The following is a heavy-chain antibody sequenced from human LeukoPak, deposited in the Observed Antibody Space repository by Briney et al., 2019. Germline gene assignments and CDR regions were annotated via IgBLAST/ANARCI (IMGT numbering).Heavy chain of an antibody. CDR1: GYTFTSYG. Sequence: ASVKVSCKASGYTFTSYGISWVRQAPGQGLEWMGWISAYNGNTNYAQKLQSRVTMTTDTSTSTAYMELRSLRSDDTAVYYCARVRVQLWLGDAFDIWGQGTMVTVSS. D-gene: IGHD5-18*01. CDR2: ISAYNGNT. V-gene: IGHV1-18*01. J-gene: IGHJ3*02. CDR3: ARVRVQLWLGDAFDI.